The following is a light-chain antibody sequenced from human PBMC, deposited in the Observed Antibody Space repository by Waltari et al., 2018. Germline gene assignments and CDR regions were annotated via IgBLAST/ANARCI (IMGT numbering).Light chain of an antibody. V-gene: IGLV2-14*01. J-gene: IGLJ2*01. CDR3: SSYTSSSTLV. CDR2: EVS. Sequence: QSALTQPASVSGSPGQSITISCPGTSSAVGGYNYVPWYQQHPGKAPKLMIYEVSNRPSGVSNRFSGSKSGNTASLTISGLQAEDEADYYCSSYTSSSTLVFGGGTKLTVL. CDR1: SSAVGGYNY.